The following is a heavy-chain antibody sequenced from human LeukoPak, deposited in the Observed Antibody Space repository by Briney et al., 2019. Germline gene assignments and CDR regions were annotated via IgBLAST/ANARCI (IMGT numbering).Heavy chain of an antibody. CDR3: ARKVSSSGWPTGIDY. D-gene: IGHD6-19*01. Sequence: GGSLRLSCAASGFTFDSYSMTWVRQAPGKGLEWVSYISSSSSTIYYADSVKGRFTISRDNAKNSLYLQMNSLRDEDTAVYYCARKVSSSGWPTGIDYWGQGTLVTVSS. V-gene: IGHV3-48*02. J-gene: IGHJ4*02. CDR1: GFTFDSYS. CDR2: ISSSSSTI.